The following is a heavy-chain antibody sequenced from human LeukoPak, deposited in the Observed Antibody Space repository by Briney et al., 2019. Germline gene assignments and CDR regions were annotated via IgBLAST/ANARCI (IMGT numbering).Heavy chain of an antibody. J-gene: IGHJ4*02. CDR3: AGPEDTAMFYFDY. CDR1: GGTFSSYA. D-gene: IGHD5-18*01. CDR2: FIPIFGPA. Sequence: GASVKVSCKASGGTFSSYAISWVRQAPGQGLGWMGGFIPIFGPANYAKKFQGRVPITADESTSTAYLELSSLRSEDPAVYYRAGPEDTAMFYFDYWGQGTLVTVSS. V-gene: IGHV1-69*13.